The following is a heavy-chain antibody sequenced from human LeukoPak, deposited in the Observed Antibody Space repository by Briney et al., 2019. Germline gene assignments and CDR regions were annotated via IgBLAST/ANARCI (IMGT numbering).Heavy chain of an antibody. Sequence: SETLSLTCTVSGGSISSSSYYWSWIRQPPGKGLEWIGYIYYSGSTNYNPSLKSRVTISVDTSKNQFSLKLSSVTAADTAVYYCARVEAYCGGDCHGDYWGQGTLVTVSS. J-gene: IGHJ4*02. V-gene: IGHV4-61*01. CDR2: IYYSGST. CDR3: ARVEAYCGGDCHGDY. D-gene: IGHD2-21*02. CDR1: GGSISSSSYY.